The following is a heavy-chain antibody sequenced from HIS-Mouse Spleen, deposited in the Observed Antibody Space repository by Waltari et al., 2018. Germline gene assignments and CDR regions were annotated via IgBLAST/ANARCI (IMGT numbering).Heavy chain of an antibody. Sequence: QVQLVESGGGVVQPGRALRLSCSSSGFTFSRCSMHWARQAPGKGLEWVAVISYDGSNKYYADSVKGRFTISRDNSKNTLYLQMNSLRAEDTAVYYCARRYSGYDLGYWGQGTLVTVSS. CDR1: GFTFSRCS. CDR3: ARRYSGYDLGY. V-gene: IGHV3-30*04. D-gene: IGHD5-12*01. CDR2: ISYDGSNK. J-gene: IGHJ4*02.